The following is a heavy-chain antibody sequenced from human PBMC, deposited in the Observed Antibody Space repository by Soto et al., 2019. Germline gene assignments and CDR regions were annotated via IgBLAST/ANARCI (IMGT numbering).Heavy chain of an antibody. Sequence: GGSLRLACAASGFTFSSYGMHWVRQAPGKGLEWVAVIWYDGSNKYYADSVKGRFTISRDNSKNTLYLQMNSLRAEDTAVYYWARDFSSSWGYNWFDPWGQGTLVTVSS. CDR1: GFTFSSYG. CDR3: ARDFSSSWGYNWFDP. V-gene: IGHV3-33*01. J-gene: IGHJ5*02. D-gene: IGHD6-13*01. CDR2: IWYDGSNK.